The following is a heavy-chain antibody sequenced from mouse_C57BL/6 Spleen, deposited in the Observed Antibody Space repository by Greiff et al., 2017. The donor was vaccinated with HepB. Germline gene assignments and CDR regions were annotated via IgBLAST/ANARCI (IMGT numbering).Heavy chain of an antibody. CDR1: GFNIKDYY. V-gene: IGHV14-1*01. CDR2: IDPEDGDT. D-gene: IGHD2-1*01. J-gene: IGHJ3*01. CDR3: TTEEGNYEGIAY. Sequence: EVQLQQSGAELVRPGASVKLSCTASGFNIKDYYMHWVKQRPEQGLEWIGRIDPEDGDTEYAPKFQGKATMTADTSSNTAYLQLSSLTSEDTAVYYCTTEEGNYEGIAYWGQGTLVTVSA.